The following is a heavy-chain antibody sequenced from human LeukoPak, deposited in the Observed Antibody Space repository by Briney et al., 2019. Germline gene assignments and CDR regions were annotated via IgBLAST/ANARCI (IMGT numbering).Heavy chain of an antibody. J-gene: IGHJ6*03. Sequence: SVKVSCKASGGTFSIYAISWVRQAPGQGLGWMGGIIPIFGTANSAQTFHGRVTITTDESTSTTYMELSSLRSEDTAVYYCARVNLSCSSTSCYGPLRLYYYYMDVWGKGTTVTVSS. D-gene: IGHD2-2*01. CDR1: GGTFSIYA. V-gene: IGHV1-69*05. CDR2: IIPIFGTA. CDR3: ARVNLSCSSTSCYGPLRLYYYYMDV.